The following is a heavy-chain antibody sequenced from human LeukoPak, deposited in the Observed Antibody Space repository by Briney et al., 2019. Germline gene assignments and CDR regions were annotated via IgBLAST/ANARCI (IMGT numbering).Heavy chain of an antibody. CDR2: IYYSGST. CDR3: ARDSLGGSYFDY. Sequence: SETLSLTCTDSGGSIRSSYWRSIRQPPGEGLEWIGYIYYSGSTNYNPALKSRVTISVDASKNQFSLKLSSVTAADTAVYYCARDSLGGSYFDYWGQGTLVTVSS. J-gene: IGHJ4*02. D-gene: IGHD1-26*01. V-gene: IGHV4-59*01. CDR1: GGSIRSSY.